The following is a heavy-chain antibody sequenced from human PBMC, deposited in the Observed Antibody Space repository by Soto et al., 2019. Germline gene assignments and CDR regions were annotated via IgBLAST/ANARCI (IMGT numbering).Heavy chain of an antibody. D-gene: IGHD6-6*01. J-gene: IGHJ5*02. Sequence: GGSLRLSCAASGFTVSSNYMSWVRQAPGKGLEWVSVIYSGGSTYYADSVKGRFTISRDNPKNTLYLQMNSLRAEDTAVYYCARDSSSSGVVWFDPWGQGTLVTVS. V-gene: IGHV3-53*01. CDR3: ARDSSSSGVVWFDP. CDR2: IYSGGST. CDR1: GFTVSSNY.